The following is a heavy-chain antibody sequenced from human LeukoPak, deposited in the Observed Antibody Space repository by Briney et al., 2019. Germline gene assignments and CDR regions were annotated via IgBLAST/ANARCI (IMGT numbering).Heavy chain of an antibody. CDR2: IYHSGST. CDR3: ARGRRGYSYNWFDP. CDR1: GYSISSGYY. Sequence: SETLSLTCTVSGYSISSGYYWGWIRQPPGKGLEWIGSIYHSGSTYYNPSLKSRVTISVDTSKNQFSLKLSSVTAADTAVYYCARGRRGYSYNWFDPWGQGTLVTVSS. D-gene: IGHD5-18*01. J-gene: IGHJ5*02. V-gene: IGHV4-38-2*02.